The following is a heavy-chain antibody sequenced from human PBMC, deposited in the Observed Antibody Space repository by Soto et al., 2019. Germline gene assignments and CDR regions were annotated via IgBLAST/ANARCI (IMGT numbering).Heavy chain of an antibody. D-gene: IGHD5-18*01. Sequence: GGSLRRSCAASGFTFSTFGMNGVRQAPGEGLEWVSYISSSSTTYYADSVKGRFTISRDNAKKSLYLQMNSLRDEDTAVYYCARRYSYGYEFDYWGQGTLVTVSS. CDR1: GFTFSTFG. CDR2: ISSSSTT. J-gene: IGHJ4*02. V-gene: IGHV3-48*02. CDR3: ARRYSYGYEFDY.